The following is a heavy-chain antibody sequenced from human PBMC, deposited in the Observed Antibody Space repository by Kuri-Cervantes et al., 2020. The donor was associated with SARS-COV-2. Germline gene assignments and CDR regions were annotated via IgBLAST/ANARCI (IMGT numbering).Heavy chain of an antibody. CDR1: GFTFSNAW. CDR3: ARGRYCSGGSCYSGDWYFDL. J-gene: IGHJ2*01. CDR2: INHSGST. Sequence: ESLKISCAASGFTFSNAWMSWVRQAPGKGLEWIGEINHSGSTNYNPSLKSRVTISVDTSKNQFSLKLSSVTAADTAVYYCARGRYCSGGSCYSGDWYFDLWGRGTLVTVSS. D-gene: IGHD2-15*01. V-gene: IGHV4-34*01.